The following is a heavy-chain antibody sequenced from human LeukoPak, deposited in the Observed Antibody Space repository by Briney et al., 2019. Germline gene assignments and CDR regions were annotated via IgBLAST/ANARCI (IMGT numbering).Heavy chain of an antibody. CDR1: GYTFTGYY. Sequence: ASVKVSCKASGYTFTGYYMHWVRQAPGQRLEWMGWINAGNGNTKYSQKFQGRVTITRDTSASTAYMELSSLRSEDTAVYYCARGAVDTAMVSPANNWFDPWGQGTLVTVSS. V-gene: IGHV1-3*01. J-gene: IGHJ5*02. D-gene: IGHD5-18*01. CDR3: ARGAVDTAMVSPANNWFDP. CDR2: INAGNGNT.